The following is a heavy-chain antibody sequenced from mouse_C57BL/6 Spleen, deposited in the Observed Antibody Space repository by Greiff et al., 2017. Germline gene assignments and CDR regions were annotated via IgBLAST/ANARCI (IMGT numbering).Heavy chain of an antibody. CDR2: IDPSDSYT. CDR3: ARGTTGRYFDY. Sequence: VQLQQPGAELVRPGTSVKLSCKASGYTFTSYWMHWVKQRPGQGLEWIGVIDPSDSYTNYNQKFKGKATLTVDTSASTAYMQLSSLTSEDSAVYYCARGTTGRYFDYWGQGTTLTVSS. CDR1: GYTFTSYW. J-gene: IGHJ2*01. V-gene: IGHV1-59*01. D-gene: IGHD4-1*01.